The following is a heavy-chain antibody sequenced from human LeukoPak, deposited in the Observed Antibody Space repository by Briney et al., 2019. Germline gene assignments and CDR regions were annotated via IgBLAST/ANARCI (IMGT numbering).Heavy chain of an antibody. D-gene: IGHD3-22*01. CDR2: IYHSGST. J-gene: IGHJ4*02. CDR3: AREREYYYDSSGYPDY. Sequence: SETLSLTCTVSGGSISSGGYYWSWIRQPPGKGLEWIGYIYHSGSTYYNPSLKSRVTISVDTSKNQFSLKLSSVTAADTAVYYCAREREYYYDSSGYPDYWGQGTLVTVSS. CDR1: GGSISSGGYY. V-gene: IGHV4-30-2*01.